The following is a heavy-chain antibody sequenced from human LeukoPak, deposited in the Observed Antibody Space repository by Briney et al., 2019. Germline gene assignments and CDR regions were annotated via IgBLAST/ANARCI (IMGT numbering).Heavy chain of an antibody. CDR3: ARVPIYDSSGYVDYYYYYYMDV. D-gene: IGHD3-22*01. Sequence: SETLSLTCTVSGGSISRYYWSWLRQPAGKGLEWIGRIYTSGSTNYNPSLKSRVTISVDTSKNQFSLKLSSVTAADTAVYYCARVPIYDSSGYVDYYYYYYMDVWGKGTTVTVSS. CDR2: IYTSGST. J-gene: IGHJ6*03. CDR1: GGSISRYY. V-gene: IGHV4-4*07.